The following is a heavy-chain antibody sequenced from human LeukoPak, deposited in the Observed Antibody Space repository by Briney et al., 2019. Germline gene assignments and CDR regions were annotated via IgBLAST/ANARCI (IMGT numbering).Heavy chain of an antibody. D-gene: IGHD3-16*01. Sequence: GGSLRLSCAASGFTFSSYSVNWVRQAPGKGLEWVSIISRDSRTIIYADSVKGRFTISRDNARNSLYLQMNSLRAEDTAVYFCAAPPPGGPIDYWGQGALVSVSS. CDR2: ISRDSRTI. CDR1: GFTFSSYS. J-gene: IGHJ4*02. V-gene: IGHV3-21*01. CDR3: AAPPPGGPIDY.